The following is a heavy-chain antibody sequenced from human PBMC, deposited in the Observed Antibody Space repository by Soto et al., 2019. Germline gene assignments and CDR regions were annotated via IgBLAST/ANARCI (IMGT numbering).Heavy chain of an antibody. CDR3: ARAGSYYDSPWGAFDI. D-gene: IGHD3-22*01. V-gene: IGHV4-61*01. CDR1: GGSVSSGSYY. Sequence: NPSETLSLTCTVSGGSVSSGSYYWSWIRQPPGKGLEWIGYIYYSGSTNYNPSLKSRVTISVDTSKNQFSLKLSSVTAADTAVYYCARAGSYYDSPWGAFDIWGQGTMVTVSS. CDR2: IYYSGST. J-gene: IGHJ3*02.